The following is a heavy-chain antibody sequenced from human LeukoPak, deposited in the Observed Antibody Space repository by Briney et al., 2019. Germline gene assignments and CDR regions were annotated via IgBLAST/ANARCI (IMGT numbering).Heavy chain of an antibody. D-gene: IGHD1-26*01. CDR3: AKSSLSGSYPQGYYGMDV. CDR2: IYSGSST. J-gene: IGHJ6*02. Sequence: GGSLRLSCAVSGLTVSSNYMTCVRQVPGKGLEWVSFIYSGSSTYYAGSVKGRFTISRDNFKNTVYLQMNSLRAEDTAIYYCAKSSLSGSYPQGYYGMDVWGQGTTVTVSS. CDR1: GLTVSSNY. V-gene: IGHV3-66*01.